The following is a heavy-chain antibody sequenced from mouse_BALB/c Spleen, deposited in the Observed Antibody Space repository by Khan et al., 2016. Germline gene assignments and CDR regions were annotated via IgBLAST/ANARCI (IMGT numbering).Heavy chain of an antibody. CDR1: GYSITSDYA. CDR2: ISYSGST. CDR3: ARGVRPYAMDC. Sequence: EVQLQESGPGLVKPSQSLSLTCTVTGYSITSDYAWNWIRQFPGNKLEWMGYISYSGSTSYNPSLKSRIPITRDTSKNQFFLQLNSVTTEDTATYYCARGVRPYAMDCWGQGTSVTVSS. J-gene: IGHJ4*01. D-gene: IGHD2-14*01. V-gene: IGHV3-2*02.